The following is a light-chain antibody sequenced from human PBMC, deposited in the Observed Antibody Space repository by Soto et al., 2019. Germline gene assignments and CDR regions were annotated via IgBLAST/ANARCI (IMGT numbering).Light chain of an antibody. V-gene: IGKV3-15*01. CDR1: QSVSSN. CDR2: GAS. CDR3: QQYDNWPYT. Sequence: EIVLTQSPGTLSLSPGERATLSCGASQSVSSNLAWYQQKPGQAPRLLIYGASTRATAIPARFSGSGSGTEFTLTISSLQSEDFAVYFCQQYDNWPYTFGQGTKVDIK. J-gene: IGKJ2*01.